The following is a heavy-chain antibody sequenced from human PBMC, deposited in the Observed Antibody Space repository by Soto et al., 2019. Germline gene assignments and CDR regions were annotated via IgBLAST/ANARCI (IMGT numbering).Heavy chain of an antibody. CDR1: GFTVSSNY. D-gene: IGHD3-10*01. Sequence: EVQLVESGGGLVQPGGSLRLSCAASGFTVSSNYMSWVRQAPGKGLEWVSVIYSGGSTYYADSVKGRFNISRDNSKNTLYLQMNSLRAEDTAVYYCEREWLWFGALRYGGQGTMVTVSS. CDR2: IYSGGST. J-gene: IGHJ1*01. CDR3: EREWLWFGALRY. V-gene: IGHV3-66*01.